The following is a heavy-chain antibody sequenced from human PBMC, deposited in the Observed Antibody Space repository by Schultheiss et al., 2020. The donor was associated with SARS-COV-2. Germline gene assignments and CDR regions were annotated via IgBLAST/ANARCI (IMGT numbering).Heavy chain of an antibody. CDR1: GYTFTSYG. V-gene: IGHV1-18*01. CDR2: ISAYNGNT. CDR3: ARDSTSYYDFWSGYYTPLYYYYGMDV. J-gene: IGHJ6*02. D-gene: IGHD3-3*01. Sequence: ASVKVSCKTSGYTFTSYGISWVRQAPGQGLEWMGCISAYNGNTNYAQKLQGRVTMTTDTSTSTAYMELRSLRSDDTAVYYCARDSTSYYDFWSGYYTPLYYYYGMDVWGQGTTVTVAS.